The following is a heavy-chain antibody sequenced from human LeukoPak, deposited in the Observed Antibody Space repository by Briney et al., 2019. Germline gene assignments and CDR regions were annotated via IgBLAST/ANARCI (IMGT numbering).Heavy chain of an antibody. D-gene: IGHD3-9*01. CDR1: GGSFSGYY. J-gene: IGHJ5*02. CDR3: ARTHFDSLGWFDP. V-gene: IGHV4-34*01. CDR2: INYGGRT. Sequence: SETLSLTCAVYGGSFSGYYWGWIRQPPGKGLEWIGNINYGGRTYFNPSVKSRVTLSVDVSKNRFSLNLTSVTAADTALYFCARTHFDSLGWFDPWGQGIQVIVSS.